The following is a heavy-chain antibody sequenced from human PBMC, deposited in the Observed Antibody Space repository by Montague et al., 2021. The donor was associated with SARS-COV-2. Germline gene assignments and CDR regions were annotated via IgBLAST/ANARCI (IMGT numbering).Heavy chain of an antibody. V-gene: IGHV3-20*04. CDR2: INWSADKT. D-gene: IGHD3-3*01. Sequence: SLRLSCAASGFTFDDSSMPWVRQAPGKGLERVCVINWSADKTTYADSVKGRFTISRDNDKNSLFMQMNSLRAEDTALYYCARYYGGSFYGLDVWGQGTTVTVSS. J-gene: IGHJ6*02. CDR1: GFTFDDSS. CDR3: ARYYGGSFYGLDV.